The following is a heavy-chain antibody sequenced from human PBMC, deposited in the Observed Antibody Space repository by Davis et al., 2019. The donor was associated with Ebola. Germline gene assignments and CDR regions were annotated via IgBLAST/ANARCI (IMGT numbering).Heavy chain of an antibody. CDR3: TSNSDRIDY. V-gene: IGHV3-73*01. D-gene: IGHD4-23*01. Sequence: GESLKISCAASGFTFSCSAMHWVRQASGKGLEWVGRIRSKANSYATAYAASVKGRFTISRDDSKNTAYLQMNSLKTEDTAVYYCTSNSDRIDYWGQGTLVTVSS. CDR1: GFTFSCSA. J-gene: IGHJ4*02. CDR2: IRSKANSYAT.